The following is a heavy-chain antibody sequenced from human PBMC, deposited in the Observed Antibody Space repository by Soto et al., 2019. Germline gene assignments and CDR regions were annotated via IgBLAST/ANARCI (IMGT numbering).Heavy chain of an antibody. CDR3: ARVILDFWSGYGMDV. Sequence: QVQLQESGPRLVKPSETLSLTCTDFGGSVTSGSYQWSWIRQPPGKGLEWIGYIYYTGSTNYNPSLKSRVTISVDTSKNQFSLILTSVTAADTAVYYCARVILDFWSGYGMDVWGQGTTVTVSS. CDR2: IYYTGST. D-gene: IGHD3-3*01. V-gene: IGHV4-61*01. CDR1: GGSVTSGSYQ. J-gene: IGHJ6*02.